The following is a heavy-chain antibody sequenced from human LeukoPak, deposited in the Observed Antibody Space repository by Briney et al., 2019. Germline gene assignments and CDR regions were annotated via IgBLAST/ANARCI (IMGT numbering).Heavy chain of an antibody. J-gene: IGHJ4*02. CDR3: ARVRERAPYYFDY. Sequence: ASVKVSCKTSGYTFTSYDISWVRQAPGQGLEWMGGIIPIFGTANYAQKFQGRVTITADESTSTAYMELSSLRSEDTAVYYCARVRERAPYYFDYWGQGTLVTVSS. CDR2: IIPIFGTA. CDR1: GYTFTSYD. V-gene: IGHV1-69*13. D-gene: IGHD1-26*01.